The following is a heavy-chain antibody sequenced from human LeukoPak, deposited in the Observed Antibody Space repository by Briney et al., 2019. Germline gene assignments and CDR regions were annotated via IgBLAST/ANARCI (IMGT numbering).Heavy chain of an antibody. D-gene: IGHD3-16*01. CDR2: ISSRRRII. CDR3: AKFEFGF. CDR1: GFTFDDYR. Sequence: GGSLRLSCAPPGFTFDDYRMNWVRQAQGRGRGGVSSISSRRRIIFNAASGKGGFTISRDNSKNTLYLQMNSLRDEDTAVYYCAKFEFGFWGQGTLVTVSS. V-gene: IGHV3-48*02. J-gene: IGHJ4*02.